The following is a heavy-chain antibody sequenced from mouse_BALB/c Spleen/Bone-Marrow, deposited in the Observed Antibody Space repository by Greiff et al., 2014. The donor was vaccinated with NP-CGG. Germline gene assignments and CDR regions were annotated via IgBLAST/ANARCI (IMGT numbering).Heavy chain of an antibody. Sequence: VQLQQSGPELEKPGASVKISCKASGYSFSGYNLNWLKQSNGQSLEWIGNIDPYYGDTTYNQKFKGKATLTVDRSSSTAYMQLKSLTSEDSAVYYCARKAYYTNWWYFDVWGAGTTVTVSS. CDR2: IDPYYGDT. D-gene: IGHD2-5*01. CDR1: GYSFSGYN. CDR3: ARKAYYTNWWYFDV. V-gene: IGHV1-39*01. J-gene: IGHJ1*01.